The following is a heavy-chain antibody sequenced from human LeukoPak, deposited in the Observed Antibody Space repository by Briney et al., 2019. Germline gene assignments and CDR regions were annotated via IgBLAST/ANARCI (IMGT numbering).Heavy chain of an antibody. CDR2: IKKDGSKK. CDR1: GFTFSSYW. Sequence: GGSLRLSCAASGFTFSSYWMRWVRQAPGKGLERVANIKKDGSKKYYVDSVKGRFTISRENPKNSLYLQMNSRRAEDTSVYYCARSYYDSSGYYIDYWGQGTLVTVSS. D-gene: IGHD3-22*01. V-gene: IGHV3-7*01. CDR3: ARSYYDSSGYYIDY. J-gene: IGHJ4*02.